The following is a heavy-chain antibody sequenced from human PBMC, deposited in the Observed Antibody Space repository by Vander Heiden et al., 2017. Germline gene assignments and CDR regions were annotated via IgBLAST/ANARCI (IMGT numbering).Heavy chain of an antibody. V-gene: IGHV1-8*01. CDR1: GYTFTDYE. CDR3: ARYCSSASCYKFDY. D-gene: IGHD2-2*01. J-gene: IGHJ4*02. CDR2: MDPKTGKT. Sequence: QVQLVQSGAEVKKPGDSVQGSCKASGYTFTDYEINWVRQAAGQGLEWVGWMDPKTGKTGYAQKFQGRVAMTRNTSITTASMELSSLRSEDTAVYYCARYCSSASCYKFDYWGQGTLVTVSS.